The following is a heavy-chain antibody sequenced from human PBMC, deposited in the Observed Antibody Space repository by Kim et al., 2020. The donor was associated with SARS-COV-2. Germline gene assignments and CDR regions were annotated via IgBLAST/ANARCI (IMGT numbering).Heavy chain of an antibody. CDR2: ISSSSSYI. V-gene: IGHV3-21*01. CDR1: GFTFSSYS. CDR3: VRGGATKCDY. D-gene: IGHD1-26*01. Sequence: GGSLRLSCAASGFTFSSYSMNWVRQAPGKGLEWVSSISSSSSYIYYADSVEGRFTISRDNAKNSLYLQMNSLRAEDTAVYYCVRGGATKCDYWGQGTLVTVSS. J-gene: IGHJ4*02.